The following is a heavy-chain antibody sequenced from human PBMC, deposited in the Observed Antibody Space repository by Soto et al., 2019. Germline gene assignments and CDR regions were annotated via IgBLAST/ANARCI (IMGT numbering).Heavy chain of an antibody. Sequence: GGSLRLSCAASGFTFSDYYMSWIRQAPGKGLEWVSYISSSGSTIYYADSVKGRFTISRDNAKNSLYLQMNSLRAEDTAVYYCEREREPRYYYYGMDVWGQGTKVTVYS. CDR3: EREREPRYYYYGMDV. J-gene: IGHJ6*02. V-gene: IGHV3-11*01. CDR1: GFTFSDYY. CDR2: ISSSGSTI.